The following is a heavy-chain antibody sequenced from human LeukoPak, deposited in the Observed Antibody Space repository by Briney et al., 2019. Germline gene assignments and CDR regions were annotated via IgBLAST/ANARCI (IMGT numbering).Heavy chain of an antibody. CDR1: SGSFSGYY. CDR2: IKDGGIT. Sequence: PSETLSLTCAVYSGSFSGYYWSWIRLTPGKGLEWIGEIKDGGITNYNPSLRSRVTISKDTSNNQMSLNLHPATAADTAVYYCVRGFSGVVGDHWGQGTLVTVSS. V-gene: IGHV4-34*01. D-gene: IGHD3-10*01. CDR3: VRGFSGVVGDH. J-gene: IGHJ4*02.